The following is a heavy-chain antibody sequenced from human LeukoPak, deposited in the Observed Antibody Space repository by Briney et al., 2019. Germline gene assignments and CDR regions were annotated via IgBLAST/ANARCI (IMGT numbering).Heavy chain of an antibody. CDR1: GGSISSSNYY. CDR2: IYYSGST. Sequence: SETLSLTCTVSGGSISSSNYYWGWIRQPPGKGLEWIGYIYYSGSTNYNPSLKSRVTISVDTSKNQFSLKLSSVTAADTAVYYCARESTKYSSSFFDYWGQGTLVTVSS. D-gene: IGHD6-6*01. J-gene: IGHJ4*02. V-gene: IGHV4-61*01. CDR3: ARESTKYSSSFFDY.